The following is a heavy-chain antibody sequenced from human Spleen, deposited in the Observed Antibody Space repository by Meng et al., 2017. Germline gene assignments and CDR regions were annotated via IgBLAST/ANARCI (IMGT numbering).Heavy chain of an antibody. CDR1: GLAFSSYV. D-gene: IGHD1-1*01. CDR3: AALTGNDAFDI. J-gene: IGHJ3*02. V-gene: IGHV3-23*01. Sequence: GGSLRLSCAASGLAFSSYVMSWVRQAPGKGLQWVSSISGSSQTPYYADSVKRRFTISRDNSKNTLYLQMSSLRAEDTAVYYCAALTGNDAFDIWGQGTRVTVSS. CDR2: ISGSSQTP.